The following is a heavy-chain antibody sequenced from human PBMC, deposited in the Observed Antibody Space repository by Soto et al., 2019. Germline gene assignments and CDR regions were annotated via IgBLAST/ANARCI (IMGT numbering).Heavy chain of an antibody. CDR3: ARAPGGYDPWTGY. J-gene: IGHJ4*02. CDR1: GFTFSSYS. Sequence: GGSLRLSCAASGFTFSSYSMNWDRQAPGKGLEWVSSISSSSSYIYYADSVKSRFTISRDNAKNSLYLQMNSLRAEDTAVYYCARAPGGYDPWTGYWGQGTLVTVSS. D-gene: IGHD5-12*01. V-gene: IGHV3-21*01. CDR2: ISSSSSYI.